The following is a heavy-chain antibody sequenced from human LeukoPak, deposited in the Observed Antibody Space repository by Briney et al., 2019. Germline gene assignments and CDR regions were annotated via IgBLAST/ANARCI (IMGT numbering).Heavy chain of an antibody. V-gene: IGHV3-7*04. CDR3: AGGIVGATLDY. J-gene: IGHJ4*02. Sequence: PGGSLRLSCAASGFTFSSYWMSWVRQAPGKGLEWVANIKQGGSEKYYVDSVKGRFTISRDNAKNSLYLQMNSLRAEDTAVYYCAGGIVGATLDYWGQGTLVTVSS. CDR2: IKQGGSEK. CDR1: GFTFSSYW. D-gene: IGHD1-26*01.